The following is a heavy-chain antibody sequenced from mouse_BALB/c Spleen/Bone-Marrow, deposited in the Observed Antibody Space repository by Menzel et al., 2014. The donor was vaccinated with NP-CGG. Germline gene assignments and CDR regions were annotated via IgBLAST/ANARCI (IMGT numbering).Heavy chain of an antibody. CDR2: IDTSDSYT. Sequence: QVQLKQSGAELGMPGASVKVSCKASGYTFTDNWIYWVKQRPGQGLEWIGAIDTSDSYTNYNQKFMGKASLTVDASSSTAYMQVSSLTSDDSAVYYCARGGHDFSLDYWGQGTSVTVSS. V-gene: IGHV1-69*01. CDR1: GYTFTDNW. D-gene: IGHD2-4*01. J-gene: IGHJ4*01. CDR3: ARGGHDFSLDY.